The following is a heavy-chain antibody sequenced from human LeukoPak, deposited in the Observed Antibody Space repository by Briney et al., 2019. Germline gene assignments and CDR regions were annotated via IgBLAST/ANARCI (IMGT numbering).Heavy chain of an antibody. D-gene: IGHD3-22*01. J-gene: IGHJ4*02. CDR2: IIPIFGTA. CDR1: GGTFSSYA. CDR3: ARGQYYYDSSGHHFDY. Sequence: ASVKVSCKASGGTFSSYAISWVRQAPGQGLEWMGGIIPIFGTANYAQKFQGRVTITADESTSTAYMELSSLRSEDTAVYYCARGQYYYDSSGHHFDYWGQGTLVTVYS. V-gene: IGHV1-69*13.